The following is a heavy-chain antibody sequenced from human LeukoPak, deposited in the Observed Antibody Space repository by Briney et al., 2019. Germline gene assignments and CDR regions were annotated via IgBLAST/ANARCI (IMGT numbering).Heavy chain of an antibody. V-gene: IGHV1-69*01. CDR2: IIPIASTI. CDR3: ATGGMYSYGFTSIGFDI. CDR1: GGSFSSHA. D-gene: IGHD5-18*01. Sequence: SVKVSCKASGGSFSSHAITWVRQARGQGLEWMGGIIPIASTINYAQKFQGRVTITADESTSTAYMELTSLRSEDTAVYYCATGGMYSYGFTSIGFDIWGQGTMVTVSS. J-gene: IGHJ3*02.